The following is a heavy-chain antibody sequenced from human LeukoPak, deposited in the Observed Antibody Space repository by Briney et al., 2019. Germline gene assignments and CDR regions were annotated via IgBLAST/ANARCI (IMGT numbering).Heavy chain of an antibody. Sequence: PSETLSLTCTVSSGSISSYYWNWIRQPPGKGLEWIGYIYYSGSTNYNPSLKSRVTISVDTSKNQFSLKLSSVTAADTALYYCAKQWRRCSYVEQYNWFDPWGQGTLVTVSS. CDR2: IYYSGST. D-gene: IGHD5-18*01. CDR3: AKQWRRCSYVEQYNWFDP. CDR1: SGSISSYY. J-gene: IGHJ5*02. V-gene: IGHV4-59*08.